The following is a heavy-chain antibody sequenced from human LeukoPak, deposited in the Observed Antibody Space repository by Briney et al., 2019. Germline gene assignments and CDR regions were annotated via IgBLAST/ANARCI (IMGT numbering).Heavy chain of an antibody. CDR1: GFTFINYA. V-gene: IGHV3-30*07. CDR2: ISHDGSNQ. D-gene: IGHD3-22*01. CDR3: ARDPYYYDSSGYYGD. J-gene: IGHJ4*02. Sequence: GGSLRLSCATSGFTFINYAMHWVRQAPGKGLEWVAVISHDGSNQYYADSVKGRFTISRDNSKNTLYLQMNSLRAENTAVYYCARDPYYYDSSGYYGDWGQGTLVTVSS.